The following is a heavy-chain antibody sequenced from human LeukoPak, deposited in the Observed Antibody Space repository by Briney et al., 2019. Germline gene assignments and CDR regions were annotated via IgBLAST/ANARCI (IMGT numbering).Heavy chain of an antibody. D-gene: IGHD6-19*01. V-gene: IGHV1-69*04. CDR3: ARERIAVAGTTYYYYYGMDV. Sequence: ASVKVSCKASGGTFSSYAISWVRQAPGQGLEWMGRIIPILGIANYAQKFQGRVTITADKSTSTAYMELSSLRSEDTAVYYCARERIAVAGTTYYYYYGMDVWGQGTTVTVSS. CDR1: GGTFSSYA. CDR2: IIPILGIA. J-gene: IGHJ6*02.